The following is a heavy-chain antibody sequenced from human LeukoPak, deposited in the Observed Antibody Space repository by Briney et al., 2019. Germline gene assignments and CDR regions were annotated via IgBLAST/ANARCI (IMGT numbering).Heavy chain of an antibody. CDR1: GGSFSGYY. J-gene: IGHJ4*02. V-gene: IGHV4-34*01. D-gene: IGHD6-13*01. CDR2: INHSGST. CDR3: ARGNLVAAAGTYYFDY. Sequence: SETLSLTCAVYGGSFSGYYWSWIRQPPGKGLEWIGEINHSGSTNYNPSLKSRVTISVDTSKNQFSLKLSSVTAADTAVYYCARGNLVAAAGTYYFDYWGQGTLVTVSS.